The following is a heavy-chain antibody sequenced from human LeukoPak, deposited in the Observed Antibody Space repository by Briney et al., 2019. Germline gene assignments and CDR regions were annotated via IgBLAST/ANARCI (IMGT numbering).Heavy chain of an antibody. Sequence: ASVKVSCKASGHTFTSYGISWVRQAPGQGLEWMGWISAYNGNTNYAQKFQGRVTITADESTSTAYMELSSLRSEDTAVYYCARSSSSWFLWFDPWGQGTLVTVSS. J-gene: IGHJ5*02. CDR3: ARSSSSWFLWFDP. CDR2: ISAYNGNT. D-gene: IGHD6-13*01. CDR1: GHTFTSYG. V-gene: IGHV1-18*01.